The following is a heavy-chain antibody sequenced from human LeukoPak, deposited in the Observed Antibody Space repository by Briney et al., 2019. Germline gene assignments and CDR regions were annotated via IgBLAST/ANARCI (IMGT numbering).Heavy chain of an antibody. CDR1: GFTFSTHS. CDR2: ISSSSSTI. Sequence: GGSLRLSCAASGFTFSTHSIDWVRQAPGKGLEWISYISSSSSTIDFADSVKGRFTISRDNARNSVYLQMNSLRAEDTAVYYCARVHTSSYAADLWGQGTLVTVSS. CDR3: ARVHTSSYAADL. D-gene: IGHD3-22*01. V-gene: IGHV3-48*04. J-gene: IGHJ5*02.